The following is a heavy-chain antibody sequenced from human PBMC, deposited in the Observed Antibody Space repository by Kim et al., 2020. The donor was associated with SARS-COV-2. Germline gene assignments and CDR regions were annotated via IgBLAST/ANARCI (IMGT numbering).Heavy chain of an antibody. J-gene: IGHJ6*02. V-gene: IGHV1-3*01. Sequence: ASVKVSCKASGYTFTNYPIYWVRQAPGQRLEWMAWINAGNGNTKYSQKFQGRVTITRDTSATTAYMELSSLRSEETAVYYCAKDPFGSGTWGYYYAMDVWGQGTTVTVSS. D-gene: IGHD3-10*01. CDR1: GYTFTNYP. CDR3: AKDPFGSGTWGYYYAMDV. CDR2: INAGNGNT.